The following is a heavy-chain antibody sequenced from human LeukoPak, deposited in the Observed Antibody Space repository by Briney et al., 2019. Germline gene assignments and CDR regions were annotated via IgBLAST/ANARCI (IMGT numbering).Heavy chain of an antibody. V-gene: IGHV4-34*01. CDR2: INHSGST. J-gene: IGHJ4*02. Sequence: PSETLSLTCAVYGGSFSGYYWSWIRQPPGKGLEWIGEINHSGSTNYNPSLKSRVTISVDTSKNQFSLKLSSVTAADTAVYYCARVRRSGPRRYFDYWGQGTLVTVSS. CDR1: GGSFSGYY. CDR3: ARVRRSGPRRYFDY. D-gene: IGHD6-19*01.